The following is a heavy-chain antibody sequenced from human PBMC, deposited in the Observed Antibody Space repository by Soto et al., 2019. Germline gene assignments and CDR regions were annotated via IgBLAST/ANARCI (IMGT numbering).Heavy chain of an antibody. V-gene: IGHV4-4*02. CDR1: GGSISSSNW. J-gene: IGHJ5*02. CDR3: ASLGMAGNWFDP. Sequence: SETLSLTCAVSGGSISSSNWWSWVRQPPGEGLEWIGEIYHSGSTNYNPSLKSRVTISVDKSKNQFSLKLSSVTAADTAVYYCASLGMAGNWFDPWGQGTLVTVS. CDR2: IYHSGST. D-gene: IGHD6-13*01.